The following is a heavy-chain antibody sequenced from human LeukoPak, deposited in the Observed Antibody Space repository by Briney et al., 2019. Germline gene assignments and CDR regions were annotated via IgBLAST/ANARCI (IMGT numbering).Heavy chain of an antibody. V-gene: IGHV1-2*02. D-gene: IGHD2-15*01. CDR3: ARSWRFCSGDSCYPIDY. Sequence: VKVSCKASGYTFTGYYMHWVRQAPGQGLEWMGWINPNSGGTNYAQKFRGRVTMTRDTSISTAYMELSRLRSDDTAVYYCARSWRFCSGDSCYPIDYWGQGTLVTVSS. CDR2: INPNSGGT. CDR1: GYTFTGYY. J-gene: IGHJ4*02.